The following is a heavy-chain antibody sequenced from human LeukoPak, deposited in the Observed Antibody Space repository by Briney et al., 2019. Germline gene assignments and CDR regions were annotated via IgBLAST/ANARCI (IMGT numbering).Heavy chain of an antibody. V-gene: IGHV3-13*01. D-gene: IGHD6-13*01. CDR1: GFTFSSYD. Sequence: GGSLRLSCAASGFTFSSYDMHWVRQATGKGLEWVSAIGTAGDTYYPGSVKGRFTISRENAKNTLYLQMNSLRAEDTAVYYCAKEEYISSWYPSDYWGQGTLVTVSP. CDR2: IGTAGDT. J-gene: IGHJ4*02. CDR3: AKEEYISSWYPSDY.